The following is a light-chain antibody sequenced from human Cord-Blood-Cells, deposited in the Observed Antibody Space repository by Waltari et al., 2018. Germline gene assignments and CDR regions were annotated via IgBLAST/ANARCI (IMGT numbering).Light chain of an antibody. Sequence: QSALTQPASVSGSPGQSITISCTGTSSDVGGYNYVSWSQQHPGKAPKLSIYDFSNRPSGVSNRFSCSKSGNTASLTISGLQAEDEADYYCSSYTSSSTLVFGGGTKLTVL. V-gene: IGLV2-14*01. J-gene: IGLJ3*02. CDR1: SSDVGGYNY. CDR2: DFS. CDR3: SSYTSSSTLV.